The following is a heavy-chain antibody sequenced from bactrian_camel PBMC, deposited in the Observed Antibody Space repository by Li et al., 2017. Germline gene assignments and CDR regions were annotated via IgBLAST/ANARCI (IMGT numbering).Heavy chain of an antibody. Sequence: VQLVESGGGSVQAGGSLRLSCVASGYWSNSNCMAWFRRPSGREREGVAAIDADGRSYYKYSVKDRFTVSRDNAKNSFYLQMNQLTPEDTAMYFCAAGRTRNGYCYSMSEFPEAAYNHWGQGTKVTVS. J-gene: IGHJ4*01. CDR1: GYWSNSNC. V-gene: IGHV3S1*01. CDR3: AAGRTRNGYCYSMSEFPEAAYNH. D-gene: IGHD2*01. CDR2: IDADGRS.